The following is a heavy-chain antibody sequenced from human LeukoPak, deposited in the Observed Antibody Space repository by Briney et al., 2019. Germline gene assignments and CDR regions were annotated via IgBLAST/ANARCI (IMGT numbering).Heavy chain of an antibody. D-gene: IGHD3-22*01. CDR2: INHSGST. CDR1: GGSFSGYY. J-gene: IGHJ4*02. Sequence: SETLSLTCAVYGGSFSGYYWSWIRQPPGKGLEWIGEINHSGSTNYNPSLKSRVTISVDTSKNQFSLKLSSVTAADTAVYYCARGRYDSSGYYKFDYWGQGTLVTVSS. V-gene: IGHV4-34*01. CDR3: ARGRYDSSGYYKFDY.